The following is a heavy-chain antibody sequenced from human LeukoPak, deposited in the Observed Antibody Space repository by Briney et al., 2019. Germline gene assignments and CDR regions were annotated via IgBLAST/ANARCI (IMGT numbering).Heavy chain of an antibody. CDR1: GGTFSSYA. D-gene: IGHD6-19*01. CDR3: ARVYSSGWYGYYYYMDV. V-gene: IGHV1-69*13. CDR2: IIPIFGTA. J-gene: IGHJ6*03. Sequence: SVKVSCKASGGTFSSYAISWVRQAPGQGLEWMGGIIPIFGTANYAQKFQGRVTITADESTSTAYMELSSLRSEDTAVYYCARVYSSGWYGYYYYMDVWGKGTTVTVSS.